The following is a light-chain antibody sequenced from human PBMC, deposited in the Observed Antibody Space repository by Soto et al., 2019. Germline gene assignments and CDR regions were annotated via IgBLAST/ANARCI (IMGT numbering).Light chain of an antibody. Sequence: EIVMTQSPATLSVSPGERATLSCRASQSVSSNFLAWYQQKPGQAPRLLIYDASNRATGIPDRFSGSASGTDFTLTISRLEPEDFAVYYCQQFGSSPRTFGQGTKVDIK. V-gene: IGKV3-20*01. CDR2: DAS. CDR3: QQFGSSPRT. CDR1: QSVSSNF. J-gene: IGKJ1*01.